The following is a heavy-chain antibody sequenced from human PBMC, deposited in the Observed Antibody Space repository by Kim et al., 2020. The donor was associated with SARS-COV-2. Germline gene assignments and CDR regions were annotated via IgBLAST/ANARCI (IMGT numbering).Heavy chain of an antibody. V-gene: IGHV3-48*03. J-gene: IGHJ3*02. CDR1: GFTFSSYE. Sequence: GGSLRLSCAASGFTFSSYEMNWVRQAPGKGLEWVSYISSSGSTIYYADFVKGRFTISRDNAKNSLYLQMNSLRAEDTAVYYCARDPIWFGELSGDAFDIWGQGTMVTVSS. D-gene: IGHD3-10*01. CDR2: ISSSGSTI. CDR3: ARDPIWFGELSGDAFDI.